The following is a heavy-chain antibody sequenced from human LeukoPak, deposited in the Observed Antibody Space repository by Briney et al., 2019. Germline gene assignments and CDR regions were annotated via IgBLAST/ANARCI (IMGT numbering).Heavy chain of an antibody. D-gene: IGHD3-10*01. CDR2: INPSGGST. J-gene: IGHJ4*02. CDR3: AIYGSGSYLRSDYYFDY. V-gene: IGHV1-46*01. Sequence: ASVKVSCKASGYTFTSYYMHWVRQAPGQGLEWMGIINPSGGSTSYAQKFQGRVTMTRDTSTSTVYMELSSLRSEDTAVYYCAIYGSGSYLRSDYYFDYWGQGTLVTVSS. CDR1: GYTFTSYY.